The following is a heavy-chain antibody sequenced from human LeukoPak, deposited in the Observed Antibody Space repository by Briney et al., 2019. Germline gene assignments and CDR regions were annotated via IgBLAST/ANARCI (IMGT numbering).Heavy chain of an antibody. V-gene: IGHV1-58*01. D-gene: IGHD3-22*01. CDR2: IAIGSGNT. J-gene: IGHJ3*02. Sequence: SVKVTCKASGFIFSRSAVQRLRQARAQRLEWIGWIAIGSGNTNYAQKFQERVTMTKDMSTGTAYMELSSLRSEDTAVYYCAAGNYYDSSGYYPYAFDIWGQGTMVTISS. CDR3: AAGNYYDSSGYYPYAFDI. CDR1: GFIFSRSA.